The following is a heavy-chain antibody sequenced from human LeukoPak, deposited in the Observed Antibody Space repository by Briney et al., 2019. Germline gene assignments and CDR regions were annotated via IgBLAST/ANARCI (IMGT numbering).Heavy chain of an antibody. CDR1: GYTFTGYY. D-gene: IGHD5-24*01. Sequence: ASVKVSCKASGYTFTGYYMHWVRQAPGQGLEWMGRINPNSGGTNYAQKFQGRVTMTRDTSISTAYMELSRLRSDDTAVYYCARSVTRDVRRVNDHWGQGTLVTVSS. J-gene: IGHJ4*02. V-gene: IGHV1-2*06. CDR2: INPNSGGT. CDR3: ARSVTRDVRRVNDH.